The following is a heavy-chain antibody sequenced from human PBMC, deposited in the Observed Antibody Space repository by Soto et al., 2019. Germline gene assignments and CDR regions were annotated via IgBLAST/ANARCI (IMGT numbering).Heavy chain of an antibody. V-gene: IGHV3-30-3*01. Sequence: GGSLRLSCAASGFTFSSYAMHWVRQAPGKGLEWVAVISCDGNNKYYADSVKGRFTISRDNSKNTLYLQMNSLRAEDTAVYYCASYCTSNSCNRAIWGEGTLVTVSS. CDR1: GFTFSSYA. D-gene: IGHD2-2*01. J-gene: IGHJ4*02. CDR3: ASYCTSNSCNRAI. CDR2: ISCDGNNK.